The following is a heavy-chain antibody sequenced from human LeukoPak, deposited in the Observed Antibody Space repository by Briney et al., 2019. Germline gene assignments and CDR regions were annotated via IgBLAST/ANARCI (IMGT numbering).Heavy chain of an antibody. J-gene: IGHJ4*02. V-gene: IGHV4-59*12. CDR3: AKDRGTGRWELTFDY. CDR2: IHYSGST. D-gene: IGHD1-26*01. Sequence: SETLSLTCTVSGGTISSYYWNWIRQPPGKGLEWIGYIHYSGSTKYNPSLKSRVTISVDTSKNQFSLKLSSVTAADTAVYYCAKDRGTGRWELTFDYWGQGTLVTVSS. CDR1: GGTISSYY.